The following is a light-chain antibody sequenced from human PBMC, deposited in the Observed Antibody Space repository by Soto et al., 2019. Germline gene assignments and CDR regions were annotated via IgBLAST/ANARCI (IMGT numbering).Light chain of an antibody. CDR1: HIVSRTY. CDR2: GAS. J-gene: IGKJ5*01. V-gene: IGKV3-20*01. Sequence: EIVLTQSPGTLSLSPGERATLSCRASHIVSRTYLAWYQQKPGQAPRLLMYGASDRATGTPGRFSGSGSGTDFTLTISGLEPEDSAVYYCQQFDDSVTFGQGTRLEI. CDR3: QQFDDSVT.